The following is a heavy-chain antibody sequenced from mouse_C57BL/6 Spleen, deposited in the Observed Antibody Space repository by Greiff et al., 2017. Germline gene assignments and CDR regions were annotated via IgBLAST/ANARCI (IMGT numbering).Heavy chain of an antibody. D-gene: IGHD1-1*01. CDR3: TDYERYAMDY. J-gene: IGHJ4*01. V-gene: IGHV6-3*01. Sequence: EVKLVESGGGLVQPGGSMKLSCVASGFTFSNYWMNWVRQSPEKGLEWVAQIRLKSDNYATHYAESVKGKFTISRDDSKSSVYLQMNNLRAEDTGMYYCTDYERYAMDYWGQGTSVTVSS. CDR1: GFTFSNYW. CDR2: IRLKSDNYAT.